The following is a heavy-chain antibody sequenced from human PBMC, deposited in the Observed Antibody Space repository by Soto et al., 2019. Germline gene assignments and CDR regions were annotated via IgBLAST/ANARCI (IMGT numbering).Heavy chain of an antibody. Sequence: GGSLRLSCAASGFTVSSSYLTWVRQAPGKGLEWVAILYTGTDTVYAYSVKGRFTISRDSSKNTLYLQMHSLRAEDTAMYYCAGLRGYAGSPIDYWGQGTLVTVSS. J-gene: IGHJ4*02. CDR1: GFTVSSSY. CDR3: AGLRGYAGSPIDY. V-gene: IGHV3-53*01. D-gene: IGHD2-15*01. CDR2: LYTGTDT.